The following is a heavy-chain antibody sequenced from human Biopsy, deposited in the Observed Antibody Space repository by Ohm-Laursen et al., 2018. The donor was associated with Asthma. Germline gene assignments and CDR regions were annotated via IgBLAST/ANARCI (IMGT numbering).Heavy chain of an antibody. V-gene: IGHV1-2*06. CDR3: ARTYYDFLTGQVNDVFAT. CDR2: INPNSGGT. D-gene: IGHD3-9*01. J-gene: IGHJ3*02. CDR1: GYTFTGYY. Sequence: SVKVSCKASGYTFTGYYMHWVRQAPGQGLEWMGRINPNSGGTNYSQKFQGRVTITRDTSASTAYMDLSSLRSEDTAVYYCARTYYDFLTGQVNDVFATWGQGTMVTVSS.